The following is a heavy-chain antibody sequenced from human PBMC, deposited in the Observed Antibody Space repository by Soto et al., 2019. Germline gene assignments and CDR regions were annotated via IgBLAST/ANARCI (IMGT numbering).Heavy chain of an antibody. CDR2: IYYSGST. J-gene: IGHJ4*02. Sequence: PSETLSLTCTVSGGSISSGDYYWSWIRQPPGKGLEWIGYIYYSGSTYYNPSLKSRVTISVDTSKNQFSLKLSSVTAADTAVYYCARDHYCGGDCYSGGSDYWGQGTLVTVSS. CDR1: GGSISSGDYY. D-gene: IGHD2-21*02. CDR3: ARDHYCGGDCYSGGSDY. V-gene: IGHV4-30-4*01.